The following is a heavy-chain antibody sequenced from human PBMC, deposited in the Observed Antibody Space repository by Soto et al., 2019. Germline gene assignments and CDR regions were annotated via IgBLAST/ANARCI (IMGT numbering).Heavy chain of an antibody. J-gene: IGHJ3*02. V-gene: IGHV3-72*01. Sequence: PRVSPRLSFAASEFTFSDHYMDWVRQAPGKGLEWVGRTRNKANSYTTEYAASVKGRFTISRDDSKNSLYLQMNSLKTEDTAVYYCARSLSYYDSSGYYAASAFDIWGQGTMFTISS. CDR1: EFTFSDHY. D-gene: IGHD3-22*01. CDR2: TRNKANSYTT. CDR3: ARSLSYYDSSGYYAASAFDI.